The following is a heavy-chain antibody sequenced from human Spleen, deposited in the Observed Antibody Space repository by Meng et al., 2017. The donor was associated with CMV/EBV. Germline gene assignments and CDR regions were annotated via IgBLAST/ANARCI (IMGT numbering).Heavy chain of an antibody. D-gene: IGHD2-2*01. CDR2: INPNSGGT. J-gene: IGHJ6*02. CDR1: GNSFTDYY. Sequence: ASVKVSCKASGNSFTDYYMHWVRQAPGQGLEWMGWINPNSGGTNYAQKFQGRVTMTRDTSISTAYMELSRLRSDDTAVYYCAREREYCSSTSCSYYYYYGMDVWGQGTTVTVSS. V-gene: IGHV1-2*02. CDR3: AREREYCSSTSCSYYYYYGMDV.